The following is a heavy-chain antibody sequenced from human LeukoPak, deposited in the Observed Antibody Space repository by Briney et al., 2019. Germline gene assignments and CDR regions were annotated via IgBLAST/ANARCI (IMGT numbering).Heavy chain of an antibody. CDR1: GYTFTSYD. CDR2: MNPNSGNT. D-gene: IGHD6-19*01. CDR3: ARGDSSGSPFYYYGMDV. J-gene: IGHJ6*02. V-gene: IGHV1-8*01. Sequence: GASVKVSCKASGYTFTSYDINWVRQATGQGLEWMGWMNPNSGNTGYAQKFQGRVTMTRNTSISTAYMELSSLRSEDTAVYYCARGDSSGSPFYYYGMDVWGQGTTVTVSS.